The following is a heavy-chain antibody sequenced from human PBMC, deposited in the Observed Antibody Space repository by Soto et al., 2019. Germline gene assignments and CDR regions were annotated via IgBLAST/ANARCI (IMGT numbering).Heavy chain of an antibody. CDR3: ATHSYYDSSGMGY. CDR2: ISGSGGST. CDR1: GFTFSSYA. D-gene: IGHD3-22*01. J-gene: IGHJ4*02. V-gene: IGHV3-23*01. Sequence: EVQLLESGGGLVQPGGSLRLSCAASGFTFSSYAMSWVRQAPGKGLEWVSVISGSGGSTYYADSVKGRFTISRDNSKNTLYLQMNSLRAEDTAVYYCATHSYYDSSGMGYWGQGTLVTVSS.